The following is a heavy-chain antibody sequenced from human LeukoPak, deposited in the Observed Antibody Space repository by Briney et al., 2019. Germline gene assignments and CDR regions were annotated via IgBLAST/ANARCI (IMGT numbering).Heavy chain of an antibody. CDR2: ISGSGGST. V-gene: IGHV3-23*01. CDR1: GFSFSNHG. Sequence: GGSLRLSCAGSGFSFSNHGMHWVRQAPGKGLEWVSAISGSGGSTYYADSVKGRFTISRDNSKNTLYLQMNSLRAEDTAVYYCAKVRLPYYYGSGSYTFGPFDYWGQGTLVTVSS. CDR3: AKVRLPYYYGSGSYTFGPFDY. J-gene: IGHJ4*02. D-gene: IGHD3-10*01.